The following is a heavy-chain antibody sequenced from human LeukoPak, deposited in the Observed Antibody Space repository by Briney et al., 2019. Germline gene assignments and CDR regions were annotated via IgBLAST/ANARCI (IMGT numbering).Heavy chain of an antibody. CDR3: ARDAFNSAWD. CDR2: IKSDGTST. V-gene: IGHV3-74*01. J-gene: IGHJ4*02. Sequence: TGGSLRLSCAASGFTFSSNWMQWVRQAPGKGLVWVARIKSDGTSTGYADSVKGRFTISRDNAKNTLYLQMNSLRVDDTASYYSARDAFNSAWDWGQGTLVTVSS. D-gene: IGHD4-11*01. CDR1: GFTFSSNW.